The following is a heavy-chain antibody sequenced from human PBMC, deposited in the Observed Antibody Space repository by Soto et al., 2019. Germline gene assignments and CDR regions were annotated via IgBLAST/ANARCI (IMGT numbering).Heavy chain of an antibody. CDR1: GGSISSGGYS. V-gene: IGHV4-30-2*01. D-gene: IGHD3-10*01. CDR2: IYHSGST. Sequence: SETLSLTCAVSGGSISSGGYSWSWIRQPPGKGLEWIGYIYHSGSTYYNPSLKSRVTISVDRSKNQFSLKLSSVTAADTAVYYCARGATMVRGVIIGGSWFDPWGQGTLVTVSS. J-gene: IGHJ5*02. CDR3: ARGATMVRGVIIGGSWFDP.